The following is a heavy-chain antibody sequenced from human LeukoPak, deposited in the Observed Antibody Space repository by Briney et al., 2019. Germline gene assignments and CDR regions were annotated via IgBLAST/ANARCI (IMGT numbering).Heavy chain of an antibody. CDR2: ISGSSGST. CDR3: AKGGTGYCSSTSCLYYFDY. V-gene: IGHV3-23*01. CDR1: GFTFSSYA. J-gene: IGHJ4*02. Sequence: GGSLRLSCAASGFTFSSYAMSWVRQAPGKGLEWVSAISGSSGSTYYADSVKGRFTISGDNSKNTLHLQMNSLRVEDTAVYYCAKGGTGYCSSTSCLYYFDYWGQGTLVTVSS. D-gene: IGHD2-2*01.